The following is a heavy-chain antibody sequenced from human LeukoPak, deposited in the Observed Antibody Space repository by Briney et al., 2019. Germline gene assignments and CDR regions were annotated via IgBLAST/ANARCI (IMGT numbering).Heavy chain of an antibody. CDR1: GYTFTGYY. V-gene: IGHV1-2*02. CDR2: INPNSGGT. CDR3: ARDKWYYYYYGMDV. J-gene: IGHJ6*02. Sequence: ASVKVSCKASGYTFTGYYMHWVRQAPGQGLEWMGWINPNSGGTNYAQKFQGRVTMTRDTSISTAYMELSRLRSDDTAAYYCARDKWYYYYYGMDVWGQGTTVTVSS. D-gene: IGHD1-26*01.